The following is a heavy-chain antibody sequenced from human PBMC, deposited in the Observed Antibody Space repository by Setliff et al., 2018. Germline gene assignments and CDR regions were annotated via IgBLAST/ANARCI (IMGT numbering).Heavy chain of an antibody. CDR3: ASSSGGNYEAYFDY. J-gene: IGHJ4*02. CDR2: VHYDGVNK. Sequence: GGSLRLSCAASGFTFSTYYMHWVRQPPGKGLEWVAFVHYDGVNKHYRDSVKGRFTISRDNSQNTLYLQMNSLSPEDTALYYCASSSGGNYEAYFDYWGQGTLVTVSS. V-gene: IGHV3-30*02. CDR1: GFTFSTYY. D-gene: IGHD2-15*01.